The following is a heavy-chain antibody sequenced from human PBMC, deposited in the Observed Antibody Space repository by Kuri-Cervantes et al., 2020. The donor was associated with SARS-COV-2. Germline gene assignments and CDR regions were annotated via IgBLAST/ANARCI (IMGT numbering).Heavy chain of an antibody. J-gene: IGHJ6*03. CDR2: ISGSGSYI. V-gene: IGHV3-21*01. CDR3: ARVAGEGPIYYYYMDV. Sequence: GESLKISCVATGFTFSGYTMNWVRQAPGKALQWVSSISGSGSYIYYADSVKGRFTVSRDSAKHSLYLQINSLRGEDTAVYYCARVAGEGPIYYYYMDVWGKGPTVTVSS. CDR1: GFTFSGYT. D-gene: IGHD3-10*01.